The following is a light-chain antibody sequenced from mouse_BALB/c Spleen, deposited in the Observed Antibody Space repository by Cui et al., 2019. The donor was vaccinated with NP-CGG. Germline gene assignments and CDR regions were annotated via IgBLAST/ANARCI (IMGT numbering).Light chain of an antibody. CDR1: AGTVTTSNY. V-gene: IGLV1*01. J-gene: IGLJ1*01. CDR3: ALWYSNHWV. Sequence: QPVVAQESALTTSPVETVTLTCRSSAGTVTTSNYANWVQEKPDHLFTGLIGGTNNRPPGVPARFSGSLIGDKAALTITGAQTEDEAIYFCALWYSNHWVFGGGTKLTVL. CDR2: GTN.